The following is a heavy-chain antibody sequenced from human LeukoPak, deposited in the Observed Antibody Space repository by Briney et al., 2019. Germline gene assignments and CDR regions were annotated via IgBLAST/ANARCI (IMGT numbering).Heavy chain of an antibody. CDR1: GGSISSYY. CDR2: IYTSGST. D-gene: IGHD3-10*01. J-gene: IGHJ3*02. Sequence: SETLSLTCTVSGGSISSYYWSWIRQPAGKGLEWIGRIYTSGSTNNNPSLRSRVNMSIDTSKNQFSLKVISVTAADTAVYYCARYGSGSYLDPFDIWGQGTMVIVSS. CDR3: ARYGSGSYLDPFDI. V-gene: IGHV4-4*07.